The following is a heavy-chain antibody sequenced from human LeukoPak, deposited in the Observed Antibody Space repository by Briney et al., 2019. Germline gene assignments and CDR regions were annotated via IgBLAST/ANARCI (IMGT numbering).Heavy chain of an antibody. CDR2: ISAYNGNT. CDR3: AGITMVRGVGYWFDP. CDR1: GYTFTSYG. D-gene: IGHD3-10*01. J-gene: IGHJ5*02. V-gene: IGHV1-18*01. Sequence: ASVKVSCKASGYTFTSYGISWVRQAPGQGLEWMGWISAYNGNTNYAQKLQGRVTMTTDTSTSTAYMELRSLRSNDTAVYYCAGITMVRGVGYWFDPWGQGTLVTVSS.